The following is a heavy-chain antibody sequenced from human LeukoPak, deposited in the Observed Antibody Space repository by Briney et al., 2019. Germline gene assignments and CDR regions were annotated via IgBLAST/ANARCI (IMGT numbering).Heavy chain of an antibody. V-gene: IGHV1-8*03. D-gene: IGHD2-15*01. CDR1: VYSFTIYD. CDR3: ARGPPDSPKGWFDP. J-gene: IGHJ5*02. CDR2: MNPNRCNT. Sequence: GTSVTVSFMSSVYSFTIYDINGVRQATGQGRAWMGWMNPNRCNTGYARKFQGRVTITRNTSITTASMELSSLRSGDTAVYYCARGPPDSPKGWFDPWGQGTLVTVPS.